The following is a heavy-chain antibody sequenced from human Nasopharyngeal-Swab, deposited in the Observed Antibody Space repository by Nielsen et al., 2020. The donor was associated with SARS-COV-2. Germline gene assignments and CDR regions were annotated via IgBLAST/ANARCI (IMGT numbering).Heavy chain of an antibody. J-gene: IGHJ6*03. CDR3: ARARGAYGDYYYYYYTDV. Sequence: SQTLSLTCAISGDRVSHLSAAWNWIRQSPSRGLEWLGRTYYRSKWYNDYAVSVKSRITINTDTSKNQFSLHLNSVTPEDTAVYYCARARGAYGDYYYYYYTDVWGKGTTVTVSS. D-gene: IGHD4-17*01. CDR2: TYYRSKWYN. CDR1: GDRVSHLSAA. V-gene: IGHV6-1*01.